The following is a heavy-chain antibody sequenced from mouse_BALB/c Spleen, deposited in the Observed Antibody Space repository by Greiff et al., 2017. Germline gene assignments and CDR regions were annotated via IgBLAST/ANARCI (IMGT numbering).Heavy chain of an antibody. Sequence: VQRVESGAELVRPGTSVKISCKASGYTFTNYWLGWVKQRPGHGLEWIGDIYPGGGYTNYNEKFKGKATLTADTSSSTAYMQLSSLTSEDSAVYVCARKGDYDYGYFDYWGQGTTLTVAS. CDR2: IYPGGGYT. J-gene: IGHJ2*01. CDR1: GYTFTNYW. CDR3: ARKGDYDYGYFDY. D-gene: IGHD2-4*01. V-gene: IGHV1-63*02.